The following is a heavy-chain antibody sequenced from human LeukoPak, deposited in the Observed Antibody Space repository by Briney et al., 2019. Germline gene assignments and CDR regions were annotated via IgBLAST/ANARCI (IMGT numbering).Heavy chain of an antibody. CDR3: ARGFAEEGTTTGAFDI. CDR1: GYTFTDYY. CDR2: INPSSGGT. J-gene: IGHJ3*02. D-gene: IGHD1-7*01. V-gene: IGHV1-2*02. Sequence: ASVKVSCKASGYTFTDYYMHWVRQAPGQGLEWMGWINPSSGGTNYAQKFQGRVTVTRDTSISTAYMELRRLGSDDTAVYYCARGFAEEGTTTGAFDIWGHGTMVTVSS.